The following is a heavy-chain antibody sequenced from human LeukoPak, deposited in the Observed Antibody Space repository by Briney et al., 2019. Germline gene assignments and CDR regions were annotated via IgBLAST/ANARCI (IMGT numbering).Heavy chain of an antibody. CDR2: IIPIFGTA. CDR3: AILLGDYGTFDY. CDR1: GYTFTSYD. D-gene: IGHD4-17*01. V-gene: IGHV1-69*05. Sequence: ASVKVSCKASGYTFTSYDINWVRQAPGQGLEWMGGIIPIFGTANYAQKFQGRVTITTDESTSTAYMKLSSLRSEDTAVYYCAILLGDYGTFDYWGQGTLVTVSS. J-gene: IGHJ4*02.